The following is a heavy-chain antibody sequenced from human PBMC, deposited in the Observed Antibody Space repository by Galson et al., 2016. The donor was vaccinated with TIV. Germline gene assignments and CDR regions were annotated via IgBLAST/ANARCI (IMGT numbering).Heavy chain of an antibody. D-gene: IGHD1-20*01. V-gene: IGHV1-69*13. Sequence: SVKVSCKASGGTFRSFTIIWVRQAPGQGLEWLGGIIPIYATTNYAQNFQGRVTITADESASTAYMELSSLRSEDTAVFYCATASPDGYNWNQYFQHWGQGTRVTVSS. CDR2: IIPIYATT. CDR3: ATASPDGYNWNQYFQH. J-gene: IGHJ1*01. CDR1: GGTFRSFT.